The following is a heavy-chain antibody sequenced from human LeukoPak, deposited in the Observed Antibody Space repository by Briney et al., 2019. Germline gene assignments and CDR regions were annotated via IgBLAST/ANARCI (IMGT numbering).Heavy chain of an antibody. J-gene: IGHJ4*02. CDR2: IIPIFGTA. CDR3: ARSHPELSSSFFDY. Sequence: SVKVSCKASGGTFSSYAISWVRQAPGQGLEWMGGIIPIFGTANYAQKFQGRVTITTDESTSTAYMELSSLRSEDTAVYYCARSHPELSSSFFDYWGQGTLVTVSS. D-gene: IGHD6-6*01. CDR1: GGTFSSYA. V-gene: IGHV1-69*05.